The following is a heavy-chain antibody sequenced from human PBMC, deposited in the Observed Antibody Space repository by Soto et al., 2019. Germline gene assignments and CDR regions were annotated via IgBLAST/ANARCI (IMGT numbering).Heavy chain of an antibody. J-gene: IGHJ5*02. D-gene: IGHD2-15*01. V-gene: IGHV3-33*01. CDR1: GFTFSSYG. Sequence: GGSLRLSCAASGFTFSSYGIHFFRHAPFKWLEWVAVIWYDGSNKYYADSVKGRFTISRDNSKNTLYLQMNSLRAEDTAVYYCARDLYCSGGSCYPVLGMHWFDPWGQGTLVTVSS. CDR2: IWYDGSNK. CDR3: ARDLYCSGGSCYPVLGMHWFDP.